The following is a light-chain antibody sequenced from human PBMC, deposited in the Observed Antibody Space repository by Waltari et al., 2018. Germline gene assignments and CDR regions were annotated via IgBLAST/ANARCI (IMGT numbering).Light chain of an antibody. CDR3: SSYTSSSKV. V-gene: IGLV2-14*01. CDR2: DVS. Sequence: QSALTQPASVSGSPGQSITISCTGTSSDVGGYNYVSWYQQHPGKAPKLMIYDVSKRPSGVSNRFYGSKSGNTASLTISGLQAEDEADYYCSSYTSSSKVFGTGTKVTVL. CDR1: SSDVGGYNY. J-gene: IGLJ1*01.